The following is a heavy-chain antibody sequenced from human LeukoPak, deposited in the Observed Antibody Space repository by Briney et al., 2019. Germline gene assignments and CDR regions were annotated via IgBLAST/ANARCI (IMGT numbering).Heavy chain of an antibody. Sequence: PGESLKIACKGSGYTFSNSIIGWVRQMPGKGLEWMGIIYPGDSDTRYSPSFQGQVTISADKSISTAYLQWSSLKASDTAMYYCARCLSGIAAAAEDAFDIWGQGTMVTVSS. J-gene: IGHJ3*02. V-gene: IGHV5-51*01. CDR2: IYPGDSDT. D-gene: IGHD6-13*01. CDR1: GYTFSNSI. CDR3: ARCLSGIAAAAEDAFDI.